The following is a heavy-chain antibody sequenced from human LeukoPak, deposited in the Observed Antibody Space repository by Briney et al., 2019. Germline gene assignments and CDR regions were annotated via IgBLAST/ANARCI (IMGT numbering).Heavy chain of an antibody. D-gene: IGHD4-23*01. J-gene: IGHJ4*02. CDR1: GYTLTELS. V-gene: IGHV1-24*01. Sequence: ASVKVSCKVSGYTLTELSMHWVRQAPGKGLEWMGGFDPEDGETIYAQKFQGRVTMTEDTSTDTAYMELSSLRSEDTAVYYCATVREDGGKALFDYWGQGTLVTVSS. CDR3: ATVREDGGKALFDY. CDR2: FDPEDGET.